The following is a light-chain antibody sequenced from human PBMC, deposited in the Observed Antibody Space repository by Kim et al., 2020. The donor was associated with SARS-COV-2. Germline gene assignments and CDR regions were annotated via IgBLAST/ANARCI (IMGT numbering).Light chain of an antibody. J-gene: IGLJ1*01. Sequence: QTVIISCSGNNSNVGSHYVYWYQQFPGTAPRLLISRNNLRPSGVPDRFSGSKSGTSASLTISGLRSEDEADYYCASWDDSLTPLYVFATGTKVTVL. CDR2: RNN. CDR3: ASWDDSLTPLYV. CDR1: NSNVGSHY. V-gene: IGLV1-47*01.